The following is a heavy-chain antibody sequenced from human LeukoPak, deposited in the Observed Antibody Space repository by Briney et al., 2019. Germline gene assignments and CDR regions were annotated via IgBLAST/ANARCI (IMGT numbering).Heavy chain of an antibody. V-gene: IGHV4-39*07. Sequence: KPSETLSLTCTVSGGSISSSSYYWGWIRQPPGKGLEWIGSIYYSGSTNYNPSLKSRVTISVDTSKNQFSLKLSSVTAADTAVYYCARLTPSLWFGESSGFDYWGQGTLVTVSS. CDR1: GGSISSSSYY. D-gene: IGHD3-10*01. CDR2: IYYSGST. CDR3: ARLTPSLWFGESSGFDY. J-gene: IGHJ4*02.